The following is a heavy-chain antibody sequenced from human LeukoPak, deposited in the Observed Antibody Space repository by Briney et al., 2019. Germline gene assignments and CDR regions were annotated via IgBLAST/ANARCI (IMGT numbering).Heavy chain of an antibody. CDR2: IWYDGSNK. D-gene: IGHD2-15*01. CDR3: ARVRYCSGGSCYQNGAFGI. Sequence: GRSLRLSCAASGFTFSSYGMHWVRQAPGKGLEWVAVIWYDGSNKYYADSVKGRFTISRDNSKNTLYLQMNSLRAEDTAVYYCARVRYCSGGSCYQNGAFGIWGQGTMVTVSS. V-gene: IGHV3-33*01. CDR1: GFTFSSYG. J-gene: IGHJ3*02.